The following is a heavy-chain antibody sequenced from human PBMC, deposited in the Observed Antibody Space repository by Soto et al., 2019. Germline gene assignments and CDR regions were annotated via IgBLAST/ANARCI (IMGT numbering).Heavy chain of an antibody. CDR2: INPDNGNT. J-gene: IGHJ6*02. CDR1: GYTFTRSG. V-gene: IGHV1-18*01. CDR3: AAETTFFAEADDYYHDRMAF. D-gene: IGHD3-3*01. Sequence: ASVKVSCKASGYTFTRSGISWVRQAPGQGLEWLGWINPDNGNTNYAQHLQGRVSLTTDTSTSTAYMDLRSLRSEDTAVYYCAAETTFFAEADDYYHDRMAFSAQGTS.